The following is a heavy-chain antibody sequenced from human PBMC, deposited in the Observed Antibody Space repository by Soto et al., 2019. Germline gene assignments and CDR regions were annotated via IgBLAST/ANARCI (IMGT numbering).Heavy chain of an antibody. CDR2: IYHSGTT. CDR1: GDSISSGYY. V-gene: IGHV4-38-2*01. D-gene: IGHD2-15*01. Sequence: PSETLSLTCAVSGDSISSGYYWAWIRRPPGKGLEWIGSIYHSGTTYYNPSLKSRVTISVDTSRNQFSLKLSSVTAADSAVYYCARKDNVGYYPYFGQGTLVTAPQ. J-gene: IGHJ4*02. CDR3: ARKDNVGYYPY.